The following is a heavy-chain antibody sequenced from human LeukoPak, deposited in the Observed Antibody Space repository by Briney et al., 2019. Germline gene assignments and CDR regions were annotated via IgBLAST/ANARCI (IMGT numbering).Heavy chain of an antibody. V-gene: IGHV3-30*03. CDR1: GFTFSTYG. CDR3: VGRELRGVTDAFDI. Sequence: PGGSLRLSCAASGFTFSTYGMHWIRQVPGKGLEWVAVISYDVSNKYYADSVKGRFTISRDNSKNTLYLQMNSLRPEDTAVYYCVGRELRGVTDAFDIWGQGTMVTVSS. D-gene: IGHD1-26*01. CDR2: ISYDVSNK. J-gene: IGHJ3*02.